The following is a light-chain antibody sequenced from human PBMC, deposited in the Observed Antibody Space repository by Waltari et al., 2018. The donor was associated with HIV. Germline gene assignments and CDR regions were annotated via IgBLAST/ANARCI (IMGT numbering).Light chain of an antibody. CDR1: RTVLYNRNY. J-gene: IGKJ2*01. V-gene: IGKV4-1*01. CDR3: QQYINWPPYT. CDR2: WAS. Sequence: DIVMTQSPDSLAVSLGARATVTCTSSRTVLYNRNYLAWYQQKPGQAPKVLIYWASTRAFGVPDRFSGSGSGTDFSLTISRVQADDVAIYYCQQYINWPPYTFGQGTKLEIK.